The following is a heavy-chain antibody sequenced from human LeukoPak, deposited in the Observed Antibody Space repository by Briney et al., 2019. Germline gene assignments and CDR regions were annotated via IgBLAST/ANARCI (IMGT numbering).Heavy chain of an antibody. V-gene: IGHV3-48*03. CDR3: ARDAPFWSGYYYFDY. Sequence: AGSLRLSCAASGFTISSYEMNWVRQAPGKEREGVIYISSSGSTIYYADSVKGRFTISRDNAKNSLYLQMNSLRAEDTAVYYCARDAPFWSGYYYFDYWGQGTLVTVSS. J-gene: IGHJ4*02. CDR2: ISSSGSTI. D-gene: IGHD3-3*01. CDR1: GFTISSYE.